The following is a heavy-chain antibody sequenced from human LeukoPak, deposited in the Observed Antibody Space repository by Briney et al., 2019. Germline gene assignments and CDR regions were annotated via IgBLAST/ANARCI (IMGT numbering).Heavy chain of an antibody. CDR2: IRYDGSNK. CDR3: AKDQYYYDSSGYYYPGY. Sequence: GGSLRPSCAASGFTFSSYGMHWVRQAPGKGLEWVAFIRYDGSNKYYADSVKGRFTISRDNSKNTLYLQMNSLRAEDTAVYYCAKDQYYYDSSGYYYPGYWGQGTLVTVSS. J-gene: IGHJ4*02. D-gene: IGHD3-22*01. CDR1: GFTFSSYG. V-gene: IGHV3-30*02.